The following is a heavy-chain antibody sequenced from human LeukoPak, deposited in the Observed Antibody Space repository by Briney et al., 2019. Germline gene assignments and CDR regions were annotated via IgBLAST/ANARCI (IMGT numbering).Heavy chain of an antibody. Sequence: SETLSLTCTVSGGSISSGDYYWSWIRQPPGKGLEWIGHIYYSRSTYYNPSLKSRVTISVDTSKNQFSLKLSSVTAADTAVYYCARGRYCSSTSCYIPHDAFDIWGQGTMVTVSS. D-gene: IGHD2-2*02. CDR2: IYYSRST. J-gene: IGHJ3*02. CDR3: ARGRYCSSTSCYIPHDAFDI. V-gene: IGHV4-30-4*08. CDR1: GGSISSGDYY.